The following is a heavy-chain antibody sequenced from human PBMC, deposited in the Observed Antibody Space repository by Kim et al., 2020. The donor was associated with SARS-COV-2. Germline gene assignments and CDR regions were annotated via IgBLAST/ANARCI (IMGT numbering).Heavy chain of an antibody. D-gene: IGHD3-22*01. CDR1: GPRFDDSA. V-gene: IGHV3-30*04. CDR3: ARGNYYESLSLSDYYNGIDV. J-gene: IGHJ6*02. Sequence: GGSLRLSCAASGPRFDDSAMNWVRQPPGKGLEWVAVVSYDGRNTYYADSVRGRFTISRDNSKSTLYLQMNSLRLEDTAVYYCARGNYYESLSLSDYYNGIDVWGQGTTVTVSS. CDR2: VSYDGRNT.